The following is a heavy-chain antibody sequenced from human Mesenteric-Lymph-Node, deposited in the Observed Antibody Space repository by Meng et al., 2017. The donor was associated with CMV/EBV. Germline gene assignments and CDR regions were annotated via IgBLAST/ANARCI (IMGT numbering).Heavy chain of an antibody. Sequence: GGSLRLSCAASGFTCNSYNMNWVRQAPGKGLEWVSFISSSSTYIYYVDSVKGRFTISRDNAKNSLYLQMNSLRAEDTAVYYCARGYYGSGSYSFSFYYGMDVWGQGTTVTVSS. J-gene: IGHJ6*02. V-gene: IGHV3-21*01. D-gene: IGHD3-10*01. CDR1: GFTCNSYN. CDR3: ARGYYGSGSYSFSFYYGMDV. CDR2: ISSSSTYI.